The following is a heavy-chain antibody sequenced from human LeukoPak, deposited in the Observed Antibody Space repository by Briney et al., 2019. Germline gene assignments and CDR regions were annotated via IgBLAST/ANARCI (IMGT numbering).Heavy chain of an antibody. Sequence: GGSLRLSCAASGFTFSSYGMHWVRQAPGKGLEWVAVISYDGSNKYYADSVKGRFTISRDNSKNTLYLQMNSLRAEDTAVYYCAKNPHGYYDSSGYPLDYWGQGTLVTVAS. J-gene: IGHJ4*02. CDR3: AKNPHGYYDSSGYPLDY. V-gene: IGHV3-30*18. CDR2: ISYDGSNK. D-gene: IGHD3-22*01. CDR1: GFTFSSYG.